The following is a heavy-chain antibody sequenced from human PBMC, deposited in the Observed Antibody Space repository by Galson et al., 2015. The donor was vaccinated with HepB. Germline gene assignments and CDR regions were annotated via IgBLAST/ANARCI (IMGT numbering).Heavy chain of an antibody. J-gene: IGHJ6*02. CDR3: ARDIVGVRYYYYYYGMDV. CDR2: IKQDGSEK. CDR1: GFTFSSYW. Sequence: SLRLSCAASGFTFSSYWMSWVRQAPGKGLEWVANIKQDGSEKYYVDSVKGRFTISRDNAKNSLYLQMNSLRAEDTAVYYCARDIVGVRYYYYYYGMDVWGQGTTVPVSS. D-gene: IGHD2-15*01. V-gene: IGHV3-7*03.